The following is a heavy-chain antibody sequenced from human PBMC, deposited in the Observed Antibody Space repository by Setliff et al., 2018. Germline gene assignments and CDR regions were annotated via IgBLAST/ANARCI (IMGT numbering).Heavy chain of an antibody. Sequence: WVRQAPGKGLEWVGRIKSKTDGGTTDYAAPVKGRFTISRDNSKTTLYLQMNSLRAEDTAVYYCAKDFYGMDVWGQGTTVTVSS. CDR3: AKDFYGMDV. V-gene: IGHV3-15*01. J-gene: IGHJ6*02. CDR2: IKSKTDGGTT.